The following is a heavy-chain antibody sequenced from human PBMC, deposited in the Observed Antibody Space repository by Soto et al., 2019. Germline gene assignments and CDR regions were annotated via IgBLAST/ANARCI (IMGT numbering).Heavy chain of an antibody. D-gene: IGHD6-19*01. CDR2: INHSGST. Sequence: QVQLQQWGAGLLKPSETLSLTCALYGGSFSGYYWSWIRQPPGKGLEWIGDINHSGSTNYNPSLKSRVTISVDTSKNQFSLKLSSVTAADTAVYYCARLAAYSSGWSGPGYGRFDYWGQGTLVTVSS. CDR1: GGSFSGYY. V-gene: IGHV4-34*01. J-gene: IGHJ4*02. CDR3: ARLAAYSSGWSGPGYGRFDY.